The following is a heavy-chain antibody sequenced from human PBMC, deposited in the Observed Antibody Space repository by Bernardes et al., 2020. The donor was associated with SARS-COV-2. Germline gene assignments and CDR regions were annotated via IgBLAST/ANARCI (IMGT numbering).Heavy chain of an antibody. J-gene: IGHJ4*02. CDR3: TALRGVGATADY. CDR1: GLIFGDYA. CDR2: IRGKAYGGTT. D-gene: IGHD1-26*01. Sequence: GGSLRLSCTVSGLIFGDYAMGWVRQAPGKGLEWVGFIRGKAYGGTTEYAASVKGRFTISRDDSKRVAYLQMNSLKIEDTAVYYCTALRGVGATADYWGQGILVTVSS. V-gene: IGHV3-49*04.